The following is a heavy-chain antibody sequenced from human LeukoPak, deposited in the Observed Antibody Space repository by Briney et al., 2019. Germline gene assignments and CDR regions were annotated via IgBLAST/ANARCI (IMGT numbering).Heavy chain of an antibody. V-gene: IGHV1-18*01. Sequence: GASVKVSCKASGYTFTNFGISWVRQAPGQGLDWMGWISAYNGNTNFAQKLQGRITMTTDTSTTTAYMELRNLRSDDTAVYYCARDHSSSSQLFDYWGQGTLVTVSS. J-gene: IGHJ4*02. D-gene: IGHD6-13*01. CDR2: ISAYNGNT. CDR1: GYTFTNFG. CDR3: ARDHSSSSQLFDY.